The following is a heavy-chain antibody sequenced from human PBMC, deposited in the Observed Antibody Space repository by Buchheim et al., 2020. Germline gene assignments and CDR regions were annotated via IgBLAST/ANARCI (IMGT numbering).Heavy chain of an antibody. CDR3: AKTVAAAGPYGMDV. V-gene: IGHV3-30*18. J-gene: IGHJ6*02. Sequence: QVQLVESGGGVVQPGRSLRLSCAASGFTFSSYGMHWVRQAPGKGLEWVAVISYDGSNKYYADSVKGRFTISRVNSKNTLYLQMNSLRAEDTAVYYCAKTVAAAGPYGMDVWGQGTT. CDR1: GFTFSSYG. D-gene: IGHD6-13*01. CDR2: ISYDGSNK.